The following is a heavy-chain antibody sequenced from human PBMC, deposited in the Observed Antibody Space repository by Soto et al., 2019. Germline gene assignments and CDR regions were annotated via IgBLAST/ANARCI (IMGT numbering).Heavy chain of an antibody. Sequence: GGSLRLSCAASGFTFRSFGMHWIRQAPGKGLEWVALISYDGTNKYYADSVRGRFTISRDNSKNTLYLEMNTLRVEDTAVYYCAKVLPATGIEGGGDAFVIPGPGTMVTVSS. CDR1: GFTFRSFG. CDR2: ISYDGTNK. D-gene: IGHD1-26*01. V-gene: IGHV3-30*18. CDR3: AKVLPATGIEGGGDAFVI. J-gene: IGHJ3*02.